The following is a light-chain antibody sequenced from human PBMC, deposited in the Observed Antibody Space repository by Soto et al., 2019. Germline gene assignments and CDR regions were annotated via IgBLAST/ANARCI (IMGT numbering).Light chain of an antibody. J-gene: IGKJ1*01. CDR1: QSVSSN. Sequence: EIGRTQSPATLSVSPWERATLSCRASQSVSSNLAWYQQKPGQAPRLLIYGASTRATGIPARFSGSGSGTEFTLTISSLQSEDFAVYYCKQYNNWPRPFGQGTKVEIK. V-gene: IGKV3-15*01. CDR3: KQYNNWPRP. CDR2: GAS.